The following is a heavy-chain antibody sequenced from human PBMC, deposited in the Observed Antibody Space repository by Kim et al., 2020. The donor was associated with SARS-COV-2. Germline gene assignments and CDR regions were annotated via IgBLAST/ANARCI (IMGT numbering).Heavy chain of an antibody. CDR1: GGSFSGYY. V-gene: IGHV4-34*01. Sequence: SETLSLICAVYGGSFSGYYWSWIRQPPGKGLEWIGEINHSGSTNYNPSLKSRVTISVDTSKNQFSLKLSSVTAADTAVYYCARVPMVRGVIKGSVRFDPWGQGTLVTVSS. J-gene: IGHJ5*02. CDR2: INHSGST. D-gene: IGHD3-10*01. CDR3: ARVPMVRGVIKGSVRFDP.